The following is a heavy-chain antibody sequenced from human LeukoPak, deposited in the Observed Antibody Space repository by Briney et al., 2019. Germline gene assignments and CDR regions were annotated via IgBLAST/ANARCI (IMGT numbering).Heavy chain of an antibody. J-gene: IGHJ4*02. V-gene: IGHV1-2*02. CDR1: GYTFTSYY. D-gene: IGHD3-16*01. Sequence: GASVKVSCKASGYTFTSYYIHWVRQVPGQGLESMGWINPNGGGTYYAQKFQGRVTMTRDTSISTAYMELSRLGSDDTAVYYCARDSTLRPFVYWGQGTLVTVSS. CDR2: INPNGGGT. CDR3: ARDSTLRPFVY.